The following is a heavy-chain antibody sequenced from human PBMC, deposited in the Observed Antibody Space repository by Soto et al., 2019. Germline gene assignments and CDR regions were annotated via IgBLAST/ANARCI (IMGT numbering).Heavy chain of an antibody. CDR3: ARERLDTLNSFDAFDI. V-gene: IGHV4-61*01. J-gene: IGHJ3*02. CDR1: SGSVSSSSHY. CDR2: IYHSGRT. Sequence: QVQLQESGPGLVKPSETLSLTGTVSSGSVSSSSHYWSWIRQPPGKGLEWFAYIYHSGRTSYNPYLNSRFTISVDVSKNQLSMMLDSVTAADSAVYYCARERLDTLNSFDAFDIWGQGTLVTVSA. D-gene: IGHD1-1*01.